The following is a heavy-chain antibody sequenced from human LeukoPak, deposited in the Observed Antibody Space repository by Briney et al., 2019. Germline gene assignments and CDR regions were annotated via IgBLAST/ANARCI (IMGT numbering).Heavy chain of an antibody. CDR2: ISGSGGST. Sequence: PGGSLRLSCAASGFTFSSYAMSWVRHAPGKGLEWVSAISGSGGSTYYADSVKGRFTISRDNSKNTLYLQMNSLRAEDTAVYYCAKDLVRSWLIDFDYWGQGTPVTVSS. J-gene: IGHJ4*02. CDR1: GFTFSSYA. V-gene: IGHV3-23*01. CDR3: AKDLVRSWLIDFDY. D-gene: IGHD6-13*01.